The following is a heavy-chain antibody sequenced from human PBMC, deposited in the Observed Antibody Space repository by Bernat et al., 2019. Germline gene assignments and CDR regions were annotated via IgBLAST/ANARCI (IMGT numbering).Heavy chain of an antibody. CDR2: IYYSGST. Sequence: QVQLQESGPGLVKPSETLSLTCTVSGGSISSYYWSWIRQPPGKGLEWIGYIYYSGSTNYNPSLKSRVTISVDTSKNQFSLKLSSVTAADTAVYYCARQLYYYDSSGYYANLYFDYWGQGTLVTVSS. J-gene: IGHJ4*02. CDR1: GGSISSYY. CDR3: ARQLYYYDSSGYYANLYFDY. V-gene: IGHV4-59*08. D-gene: IGHD3-22*01.